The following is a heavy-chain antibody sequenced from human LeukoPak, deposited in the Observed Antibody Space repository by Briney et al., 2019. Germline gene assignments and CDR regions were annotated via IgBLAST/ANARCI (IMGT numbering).Heavy chain of an antibody. Sequence: GRSLRLSCAASGFTFSSYGMNWVRQAPGKGLEWVAVIWYDGSNKYYADSVKGRFTISRDNSKNTLYLQMNSLRAEDRAVYYCARGLQVFYGMDVWRKGTTVTVSS. CDR1: GFTFSSYG. CDR2: IWYDGSNK. J-gene: IGHJ6*04. V-gene: IGHV3-33*01. CDR3: ARGLQVFYGMDV. D-gene: IGHD2-8*01.